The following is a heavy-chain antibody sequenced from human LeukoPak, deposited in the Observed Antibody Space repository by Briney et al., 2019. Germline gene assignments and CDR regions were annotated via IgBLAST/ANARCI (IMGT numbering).Heavy chain of an antibody. CDR3: AREKTACGGDCYDS. CDR2: ISSSSTPI. J-gene: IGHJ4*02. D-gene: IGHD2-21*01. V-gene: IGHV3-48*03. CDR1: GFTFSSYE. Sequence: GGSLRLSCAASGFTFSSYEMNWVRQAPGQGLEWVSYISSSSTPIHYADSVKGRFTISRDNAKNSLFLQMNSLRAEDTAVYYCAREKTACGGDCYDSWGQGTLVTVSS.